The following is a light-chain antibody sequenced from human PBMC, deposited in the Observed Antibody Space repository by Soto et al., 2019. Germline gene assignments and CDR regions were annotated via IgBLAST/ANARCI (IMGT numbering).Light chain of an antibody. V-gene: IGKV2-28*01. CDR3: VQARQTPFT. CDR1: QSLLHSNGYNY. Sequence: DIVMTQSPLSLPVTPGEPASISCRSSQSLLHSNGYNYLDWYVQKPGQSPQLLIYMRSNRASGVPDRFSGSGSGTDFTLKISRVEAEDVGVYYCVQARQTPFTFGPGTTVHIK. J-gene: IGKJ3*01. CDR2: MRS.